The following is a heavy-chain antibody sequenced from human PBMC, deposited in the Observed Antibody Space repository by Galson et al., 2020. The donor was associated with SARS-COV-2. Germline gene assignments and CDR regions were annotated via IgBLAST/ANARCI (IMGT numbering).Heavy chain of an antibody. D-gene: IGHD3-3*01. CDR3: AGYDFWSASYS. J-gene: IGHJ4*02. V-gene: IGHV4-61*09. CDR1: GASVTGTTYY. Sequence: SETLSLTCAVYGASVTGTTYYWNWIRQPAGKGLEWIGHIYSSGSANYNPSHKSRATISVDTTKSHFSLKLSSVTAADTAVYYCAGYDFWSASYSWGQGTLVTVSS. CDR2: IYSSGSA.